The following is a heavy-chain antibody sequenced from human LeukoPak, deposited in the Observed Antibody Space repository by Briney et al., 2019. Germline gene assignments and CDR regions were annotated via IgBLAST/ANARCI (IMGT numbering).Heavy chain of an antibody. V-gene: IGHV4-39*07. CDR2: IYYSGST. J-gene: IGHJ4*02. CDR1: GDSISSSSYY. Sequence: PSETLSLTCSVSGDSISSSSYYWGWIRQPPGKGLEWIGSIYYSGSTYYNPSLKSRVTISVDTSKNQFSLKLTSVTAADTAVYYCARETRSSSWSIKYYFDYWGQGTLGTVSS. D-gene: IGHD6-13*01. CDR3: ARETRSSSWSIKYYFDY.